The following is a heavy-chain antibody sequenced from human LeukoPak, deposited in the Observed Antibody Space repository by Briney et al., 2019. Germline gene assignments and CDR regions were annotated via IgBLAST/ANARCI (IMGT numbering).Heavy chain of an antibody. J-gene: IGHJ3*02. V-gene: IGHV4-59*01. CDR3: AREGDRWPHDAVDI. D-gene: IGHD4-23*01. CDR1: GGSISSNY. CDR2: IYYSGSS. Sequence: SETLSLTCTVSGGSISSNYWSWIRQPPGKGLEWIAYIYYSGSSNYNPSLKSRVTISVDTSKNQFSLKLSSVTAADTAVYYCAREGDRWPHDAVDIWGQGTMVTVSS.